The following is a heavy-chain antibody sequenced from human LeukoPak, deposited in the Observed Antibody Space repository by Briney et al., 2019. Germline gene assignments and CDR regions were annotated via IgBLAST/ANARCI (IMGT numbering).Heavy chain of an antibody. J-gene: IGHJ4*02. D-gene: IGHD3-3*01. V-gene: IGHV3-30*02. CDR3: AKDRVNTIFGVVPESYYFDY. CDR1: GFTFSSYG. Sequence: GGSLRLSCAASGFTFSSYGMQWVRQAPGKVLEWVEFIRYDGSNKYYADSVKGRFTISRDNSKNTLYLQMNSLRAEDTAVYYCAKDRVNTIFGVVPESYYFDYWGQGTLVTVSS. CDR2: IRYDGSNK.